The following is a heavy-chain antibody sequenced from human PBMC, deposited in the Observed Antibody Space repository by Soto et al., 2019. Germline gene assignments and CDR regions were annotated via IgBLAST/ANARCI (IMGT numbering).Heavy chain of an antibody. V-gene: IGHV1-18*01. CDR2: ISTYNGNT. D-gene: IGHD4-17*01. Sequence: ASVKVSWKASGYTFTNYVFTWVRQAPGQGLEWMGWISTYNGNTKYAQKVQGRLTMTTDTSTSTANMELTSLRSDDTAVYYCARTTVTASYYYMDVWGKGTTVTVSS. J-gene: IGHJ6*03. CDR1: GYTFTNYV. CDR3: ARTTVTASYYYMDV.